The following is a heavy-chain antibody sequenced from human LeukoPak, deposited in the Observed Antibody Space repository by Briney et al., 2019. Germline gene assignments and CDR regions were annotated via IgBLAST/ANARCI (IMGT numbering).Heavy chain of an antibody. J-gene: IGHJ5*02. V-gene: IGHV3-7*01. D-gene: IGHD1-1*01. CDR1: GLTLSSSW. Sequence: PGGSLRLACAPSGLTLSSSWTMSWVRQAPGKGLEWVANIKQDGIEKFYVGSVKGRFTISRDDAKNSLHLQMNSLRDEDTAMYYCARPLGNGWFDLWGQGTLITVSA. CDR2: IKQDGIEK. CDR3: ARPLGNGWFDL.